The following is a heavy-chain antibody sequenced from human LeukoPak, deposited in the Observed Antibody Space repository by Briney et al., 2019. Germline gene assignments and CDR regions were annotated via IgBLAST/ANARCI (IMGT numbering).Heavy chain of an antibody. V-gene: IGHV4-39*02. CDR2: IYYSGST. CDR1: GGSISSSSYY. Sequence: PSETLSLTCTVSGGSISSSSYYWGWIRQPPGKGLEWIGSIYYSGSTYYNPSLKSRVTISVDTSKNQFSLKLSSVTAADTAVYYCAREPPYKYSNPTRDAFDIWGQGTMVTVSS. D-gene: IGHD4-11*01. J-gene: IGHJ3*02. CDR3: AREPPYKYSNPTRDAFDI.